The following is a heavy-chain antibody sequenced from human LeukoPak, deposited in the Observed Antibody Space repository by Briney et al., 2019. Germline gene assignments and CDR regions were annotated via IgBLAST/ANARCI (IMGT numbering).Heavy chain of an antibody. CDR3: ARAAGRNYYYYYMDV. J-gene: IGHJ6*03. D-gene: IGHD6-13*01. V-gene: IGHV1-2*02. CDR2: INPNSGGT. Sequence: ASVEVSCKASGYTFTGYYMHWVRQAPGQGLEWMGWINPNSGGTNYAQKFQGRVTMTRDTSISTAYMELSRLRSDDTAVYYCARAAGRNYYYYYMDVWGKGTTVTISS. CDR1: GYTFTGYY.